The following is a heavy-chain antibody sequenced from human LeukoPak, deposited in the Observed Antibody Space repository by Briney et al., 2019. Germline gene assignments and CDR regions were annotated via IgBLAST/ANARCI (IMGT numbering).Heavy chain of an antibody. V-gene: IGHV4-30-2*01. CDR1: GGSISSGGYS. CDR3: ARSIVAWFRKTIAQFDY. J-gene: IGHJ4*02. Sequence: KPSQTLSLTCAVSGGSISSGGYSWSWIRQPPGKGLEWIGYIYHSGSTYYNPSLKSRVTISVDRSKNQFSLKLSSVTAADTAVYYCARSIVAWFRKTIAQFDYRGQGTLVTVSS. CDR2: IYHSGST. D-gene: IGHD3-22*01.